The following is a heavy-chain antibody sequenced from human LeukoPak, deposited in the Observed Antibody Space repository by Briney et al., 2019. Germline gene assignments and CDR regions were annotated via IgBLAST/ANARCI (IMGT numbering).Heavy chain of an antibody. D-gene: IGHD6-13*01. V-gene: IGHV4-59*01. CDR3: ARGIAAADSQGY. J-gene: IGHJ4*02. CDR1: GGSISSYY. CDR2: IYYSGST. Sequence: PSETLSLTCTVSGGSISSYYWSWIRQPPGKGLEWIGYIYYSGSTNYNPSLKSRVTISVDTSKNQFSLKLSSVTAADTAVYYCARGIAAADSQGYWGQGTLVTVSS.